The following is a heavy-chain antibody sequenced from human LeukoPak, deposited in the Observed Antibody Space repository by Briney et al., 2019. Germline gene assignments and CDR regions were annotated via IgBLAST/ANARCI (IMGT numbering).Heavy chain of an antibody. CDR1: GYTFTSYD. CDR3: ARGRQPAAIVYYYYMDV. V-gene: IGHV1-8*01. CDR2: MNPNSGNT. Sequence: ASVKVSCKASGYTFTSYDINWVRQATGQGREWMGWMNPNSGNTGYAQKFQGRVTMTRNTSISTAYMELSSLRSEDTAVYYCARGRQPAAIVYYYYMDVRGKGTTGTLS. J-gene: IGHJ6*03. D-gene: IGHD2-2*01.